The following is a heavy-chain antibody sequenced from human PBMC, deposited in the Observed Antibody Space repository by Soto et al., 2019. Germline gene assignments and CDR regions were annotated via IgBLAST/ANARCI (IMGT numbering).Heavy chain of an antibody. CDR2: IYYSGST. J-gene: IGHJ6*03. CDR1: GGSISSYY. Sequence: SETLSLTCTVSGGSISSYYWSWIRQPPGKGLEWIGYIYYSGSTNYNPSLKSRVTISVDTSKNQFSLKLSSVTAADTAVYYCARDQTKYSSSWSGTYYTDVWGKGTTVTVSS. D-gene: IGHD6-13*01. V-gene: IGHV4-59*01. CDR3: ARDQTKYSSSWSGTYYTDV.